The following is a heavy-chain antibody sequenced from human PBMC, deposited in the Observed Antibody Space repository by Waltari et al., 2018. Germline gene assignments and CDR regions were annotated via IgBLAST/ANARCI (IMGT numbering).Heavy chain of an antibody. CDR2: IYPGDSDT. V-gene: IGHV5-51*01. Sequence: EVQLVQSGAELKKPGESLTISCKGSGYSFTSYRIGWVRQMPGKGLEWMGIIYPGDSDTRYSPSFQGQVTISADKSISTAYLQWSSLKASDTAMYYCARQEMYYYGSGSFDAFDIWGQGTMVTVSS. J-gene: IGHJ3*02. CDR1: GYSFTSYR. CDR3: ARQEMYYYGSGSFDAFDI. D-gene: IGHD3-10*01.